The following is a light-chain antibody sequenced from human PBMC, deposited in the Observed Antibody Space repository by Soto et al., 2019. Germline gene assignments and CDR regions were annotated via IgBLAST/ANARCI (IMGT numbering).Light chain of an antibody. J-gene: IGKJ5*01. Sequence: DIQMTQSPSTLSASVGDRVTITCRASQSISSWLAWYQQKPGKAPKLLIYDASSLEGGVPSRFSGSGSGTEFTLTISSPQPDDFATYYCQQYNSYSITFGQGTRLEIK. CDR3: QQYNSYSIT. CDR2: DAS. CDR1: QSISSW. V-gene: IGKV1-5*01.